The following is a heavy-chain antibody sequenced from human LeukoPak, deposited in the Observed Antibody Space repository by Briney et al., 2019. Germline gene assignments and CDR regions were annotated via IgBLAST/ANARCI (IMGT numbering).Heavy chain of an antibody. CDR3: ARDTPKSDDFWSGYNYYYMDV. V-gene: IGHV4-61*02. J-gene: IGHJ6*03. Sequence: SETLSLTCTVSGGSITSSSYYWSWIRQPAGKGLEWIGRIYTSGSTNYNPSLKSRVTMSVDTSKNQFSLKLSSVTAADTAVYYCARDTPKSDDFWSGYNYYYMDVWGKGTTVTVSS. CDR1: GGSITSSSYY. CDR2: IYTSGST. D-gene: IGHD3-3*01.